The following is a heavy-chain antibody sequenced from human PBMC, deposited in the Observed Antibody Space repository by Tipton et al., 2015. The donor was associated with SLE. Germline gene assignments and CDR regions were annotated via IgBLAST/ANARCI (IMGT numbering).Heavy chain of an antibody. D-gene: IGHD4-17*01. CDR1: GFTFRTHV. V-gene: IGHV3-23*01. Sequence: SLRLSCAASGFTFRTHVMSWVRQAPGKGLEWVSSISGGGDTTDYADSVKGRCTISRDNSKNTLYLQMGSLRAEDMAVYYCASLDYGDYEYFDLWGRGTLVTVSS. J-gene: IGHJ2*01. CDR3: ASLDYGDYEYFDL. CDR2: ISGGGDTT.